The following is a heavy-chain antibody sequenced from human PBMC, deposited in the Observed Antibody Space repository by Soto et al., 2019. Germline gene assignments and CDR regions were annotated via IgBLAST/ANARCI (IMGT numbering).Heavy chain of an antibody. D-gene: IGHD6-19*01. CDR1: GGSISSYY. CDR2: IYHTGIT. CDR3: ARQYGAVAVAFVY. Sequence: QVQLQESGPGLVKPSETLSLTCTVSGGSISSYYWSWIRQPPGKGLEWIGHIYHTGITNYNPSLRSRVTXSXDXXKNHFSLPLNAVTATDPAVYHWARQYGAVAVAFVYWGQGALVTVSS. V-gene: IGHV4-59*08. J-gene: IGHJ4*02.